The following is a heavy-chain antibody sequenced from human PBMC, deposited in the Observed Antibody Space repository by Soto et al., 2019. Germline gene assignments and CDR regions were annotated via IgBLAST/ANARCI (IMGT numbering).Heavy chain of an antibody. D-gene: IGHD6-6*01. Sequence: GGSLRLSCAAPGFTFSSYDMSWVRQAPGKGLEWVSAISGSGGSTYYADSVKGRFTISRDNSKNTLYLQMNSLRAEDTAVYDCAKGRGIAARPVLQWGYWGQGTLVTVSS. CDR3: AKGRGIAARPVLQWGY. J-gene: IGHJ4*02. CDR2: ISGSGGST. CDR1: GFTFSSYD. V-gene: IGHV3-23*01.